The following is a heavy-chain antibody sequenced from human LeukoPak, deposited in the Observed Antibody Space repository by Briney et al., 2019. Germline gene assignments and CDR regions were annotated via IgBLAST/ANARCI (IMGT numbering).Heavy chain of an antibody. CDR3: ARVDRYYYDLNDY. CDR2: MNPNSGNT. J-gene: IGHJ4*02. CDR1: GYTFTSYD. V-gene: IGHV1-8*01. Sequence: GASVKVSCKASGYTFTSYDINWVRQATGQGLEWMGWMNPNSGNTGYAQKFQGRVTMTRNTSISTAYMELSSLRSEDTAVYYCARVDRYYYDLNDYWGQGTLVTVSS. D-gene: IGHD3-22*01.